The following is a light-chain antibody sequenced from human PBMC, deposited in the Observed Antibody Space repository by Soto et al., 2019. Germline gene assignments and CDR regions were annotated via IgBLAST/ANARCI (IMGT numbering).Light chain of an antibody. V-gene: IGKV1-39*01. Sequence: DIQMTQYKTSISAPIGDRVTITCRASQDINGRLNWYQQTRGRVPKLLIYGASNLESGVPSRFSGSGSGTDFNLTISGLQTEDFASYECQQWYSPTLSFCGLTKVDIK. CDR2: GAS. CDR3: QQWYSPTLS. CDR1: QDINGR. J-gene: IGKJ4*01.